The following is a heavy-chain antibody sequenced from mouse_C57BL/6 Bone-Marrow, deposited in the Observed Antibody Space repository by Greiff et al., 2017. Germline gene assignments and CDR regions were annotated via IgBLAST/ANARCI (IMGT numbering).Heavy chain of an antibody. Sequence: VQLQQSGPELAKPGASVKISCKASGYSFTGYYMNWVKQSPEKSLEWIGEINPSTGGTTYNQKFKAKATLTVDKSSSTAYMQLKSLTSEDSAVYYWAREDYGGYYAMDYWGQGTSVTVSS. D-gene: IGHD2-4*01. CDR2: INPSTGGT. CDR3: AREDYGGYYAMDY. V-gene: IGHV1-42*01. CDR1: GYSFTGYY. J-gene: IGHJ4*01.